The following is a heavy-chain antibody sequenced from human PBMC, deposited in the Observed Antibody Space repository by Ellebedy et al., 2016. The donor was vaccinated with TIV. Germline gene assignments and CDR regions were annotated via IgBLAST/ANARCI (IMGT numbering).Heavy chain of an antibody. Sequence: MPSETLSLTCTVSGGSISSYYWSWIRQPPGKGLEWIGYIYYSWSTNYNPSLKSRVTISVDTSKNQFSLKLSSVTAADTAVYYCARNDYSGTRIDYWGQGTLVSVSS. D-gene: IGHD5-12*01. J-gene: IGHJ4*02. CDR2: IYYSWST. CDR3: ARNDYSGTRIDY. CDR1: GGSISSYY. V-gene: IGHV4-59*01.